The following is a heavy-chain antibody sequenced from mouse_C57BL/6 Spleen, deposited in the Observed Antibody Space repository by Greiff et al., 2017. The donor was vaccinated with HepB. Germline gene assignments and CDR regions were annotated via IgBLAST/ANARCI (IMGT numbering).Heavy chain of an antibody. D-gene: IGHD1-1*01. J-gene: IGHJ4*01. CDR1: GFTFSSYG. Sequence: DVHLVESGGDLVKPGGSLKLSCAASGFTFSSYGMSWVRQTPDKRLEWVATISSGGSYTYYPDSVKGRFTISRDNAKNTLYLQMSSLKSEDTAMYYCARHNYGSSPYYYAMDYWGQGTSVTVSS. CDR3: ARHNYGSSPYYYAMDY. CDR2: ISSGGSYT. V-gene: IGHV5-6*01.